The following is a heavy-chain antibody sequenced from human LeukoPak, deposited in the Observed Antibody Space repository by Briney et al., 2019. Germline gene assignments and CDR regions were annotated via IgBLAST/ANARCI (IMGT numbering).Heavy chain of an antibody. Sequence: GGSLRLSCAASGFTVSSNYMSWVRQAPGTGLEWVSIIYSGGSIYYADSVKGRFTISRDNSKNTLFLQMNSLRAEDTAVYYCARGYCSGSKCYSVWFDPWGQGTLVTVSS. CDR2: IYSGGSI. J-gene: IGHJ5*02. CDR1: GFTVSSNY. D-gene: IGHD2-15*01. V-gene: IGHV3-53*01. CDR3: ARGYCSGSKCYSVWFDP.